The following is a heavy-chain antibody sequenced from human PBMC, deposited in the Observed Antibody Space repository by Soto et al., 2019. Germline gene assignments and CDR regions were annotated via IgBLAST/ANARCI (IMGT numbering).Heavy chain of an antibody. D-gene: IGHD2-15*01. V-gene: IGHV3-23*01. CDR1: GFTFSNFG. CDR2: ISNSGGSI. CDR3: AKSLVAVTRRVCFDS. Sequence: DVQLLESGGGLVQPGGSLRLSCAASGFTFSNFGMSWVRQAPGKGLEWVSAISNSGGSIYYADSVKGRLTISRDNSKNTLYLQMNSLRAEDTAVYYCAKSLVAVTRRVCFDSWGQGTLVTVSS. J-gene: IGHJ4*02.